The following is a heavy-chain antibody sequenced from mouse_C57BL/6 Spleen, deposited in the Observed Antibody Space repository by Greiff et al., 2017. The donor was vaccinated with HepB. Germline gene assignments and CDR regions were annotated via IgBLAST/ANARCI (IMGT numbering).Heavy chain of an antibody. J-gene: IGHJ2*01. Sequence: QVQLQQSGAELVRPGTSVKVSCKASGYAFTNYLIEWVKQRPGQGLEWIGVINPGSGGTNYNEKFKGKATLTADKSSSTAYMQLSSLTSEDSAIYFCAREDYYGSLDYWGQGTTLTVSS. V-gene: IGHV1-54*01. CDR2: INPGSGGT. CDR3: AREDYYGSLDY. CDR1: GYAFTNYL. D-gene: IGHD1-1*01.